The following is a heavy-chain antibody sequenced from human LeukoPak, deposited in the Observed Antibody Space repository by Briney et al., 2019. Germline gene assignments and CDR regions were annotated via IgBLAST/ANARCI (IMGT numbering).Heavy chain of an antibody. CDR2: INHSGST. CDR3: ARRGRPYDILTGYYKGRYFDY. J-gene: IGHJ4*02. CDR1: GGSFSGYY. V-gene: IGHV4-34*01. D-gene: IGHD3-9*01. Sequence: SETLSLTCAVYGGSFSGYYWSWIRQPPVKGLEWIGEINHSGSTNYNPSLKSRVTISVDTSKNQFSLKLSSVTAADTAVYYCARRGRPYDILTGYYKGRYFDYWGQGTLVTVSS.